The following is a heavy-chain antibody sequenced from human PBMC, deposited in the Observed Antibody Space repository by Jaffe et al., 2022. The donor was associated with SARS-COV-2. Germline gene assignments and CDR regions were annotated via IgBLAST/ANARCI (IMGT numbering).Heavy chain of an antibody. CDR3: ARDRPRDGYKEGGNWFDP. D-gene: IGHD5-12*01. Sequence: QVQLVQSGAEVKKPGSSVKVSCKASGGTFSSYTISWVRQAPGQGLEWMGRIIPILGIANYAQKFQGRVTITADKSTSTAYMELSSLRSEDTAVYYCARDRPRDGYKEGGNWFDPWGQGTLVTVSS. V-gene: IGHV1-69*08. CDR2: IIPILGIA. J-gene: IGHJ5*02. CDR1: GGTFSSYT.